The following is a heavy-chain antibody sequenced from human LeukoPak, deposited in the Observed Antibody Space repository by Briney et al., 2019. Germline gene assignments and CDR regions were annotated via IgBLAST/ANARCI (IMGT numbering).Heavy chain of an antibody. CDR2: IYYSGST. Sequence: PSQTLSLTCTVSGGSISSGDYYWSWIRQPPGKGLEWIGYIYYSGSTYYNPSLKSRVTISVDTSKNQFSLKLSSVTAADTAVYYCARVGARITMVRGVIIWEYFDYWGQGTLVTVSS. CDR1: GGSISSGDYY. D-gene: IGHD3-10*01. CDR3: ARVGARITMVRGVIIWEYFDY. J-gene: IGHJ4*02. V-gene: IGHV4-30-4*01.